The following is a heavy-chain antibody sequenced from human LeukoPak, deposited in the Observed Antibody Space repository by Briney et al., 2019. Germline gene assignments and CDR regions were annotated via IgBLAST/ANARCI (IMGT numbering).Heavy chain of an antibody. D-gene: IGHD3-10*01. CDR2: IYYSGST. CDR3: ATQDGGY. Sequence: SETLSLTCTASGGSISSSSYYWGWIRQPPGKGLEWIGSIYYSGSTYYNPSLKSRVTISVDTSKNQFSLKLSSVTAADTAVYYCATQDGGYWGQGTLVTVSS. CDR1: GGSISSSSYY. J-gene: IGHJ4*02. V-gene: IGHV4-39*01.